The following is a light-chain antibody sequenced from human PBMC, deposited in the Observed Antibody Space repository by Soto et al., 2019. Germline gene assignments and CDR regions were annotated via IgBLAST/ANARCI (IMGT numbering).Light chain of an antibody. CDR1: QSVSSN. J-gene: IGKJ1*01. V-gene: IGKV3-15*01. CDR2: GAS. CDR3: QQRGNRPPWT. Sequence: EIVMTQSPATLSVSPGERATLSCRASQSVSSNLAWYQQKPGQAPRLLIYGASTRATGIPARFSGSGSGTEFTLTISSLQSEDVAVYYCQQRGNRPPWTFGQGTKVDIK.